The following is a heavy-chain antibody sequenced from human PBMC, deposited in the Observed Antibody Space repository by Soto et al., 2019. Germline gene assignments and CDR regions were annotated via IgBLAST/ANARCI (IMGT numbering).Heavy chain of an antibody. D-gene: IGHD3-16*02. J-gene: IGHJ6*02. V-gene: IGHV3-49*04. CDR3: TRAPEYRRNYYYGMDV. Sequence: GGSLRLSCTASGFTFGDYAMSWARQAPGKGLEWVGFIRSKAYGGTTEYAASVKGRFTISRDDSKSIAYLQMNSLKTEDTAVYYCTRAPEYRRNYYYGMDVWGQGTTVTVSS. CDR2: IRSKAYGGTT. CDR1: GFTFGDYA.